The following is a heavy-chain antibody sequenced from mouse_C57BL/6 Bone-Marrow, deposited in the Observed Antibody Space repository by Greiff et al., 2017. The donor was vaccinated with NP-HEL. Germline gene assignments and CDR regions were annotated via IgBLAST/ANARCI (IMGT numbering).Heavy chain of an antibody. CDR1: GYTFTSYW. V-gene: IGHV1-64*01. J-gene: IGHJ2*01. Sequence: QVQLQQPGAELVKPGASVKLSCKASGYTFTSYWMHWVKQRPGQGLEWIGMIHPNSGSTNYNEKFKSKATLTVDKSSSTAYMQLSSLTSEDSAVYYCARPYYGSSPLYFDYWGQGTTLTVAS. CDR2: IHPNSGST. D-gene: IGHD1-1*01. CDR3: ARPYYGSSPLYFDY.